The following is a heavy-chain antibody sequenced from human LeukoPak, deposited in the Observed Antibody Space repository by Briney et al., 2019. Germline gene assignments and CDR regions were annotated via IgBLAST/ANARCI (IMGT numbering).Heavy chain of an antibody. Sequence: GGSLRLSCAAPGFTFNNAWMSWVRQAPGKGLEWVAVISYDGSNKYYADSVKGRFTISRDNSKNTLYLQMNSLRAEDTAVYYCARESFSALDYWGQGTLVTVSS. V-gene: IGHV3-30-3*01. J-gene: IGHJ4*02. D-gene: IGHD3-10*01. CDR1: GFTFNNAW. CDR2: ISYDGSNK. CDR3: ARESFSALDY.